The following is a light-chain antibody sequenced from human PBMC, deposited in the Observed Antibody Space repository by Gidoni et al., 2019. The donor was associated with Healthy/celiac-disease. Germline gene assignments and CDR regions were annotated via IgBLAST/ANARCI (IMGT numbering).Light chain of an antibody. CDR3: QQDGSSPL. J-gene: IGKJ4*01. V-gene: IGKV3-20*01. CDR1: QRGSSSY. Sequence: EIVLTQSPGTLSSSPGESATLSCTDSQRGSSSYLAWYQQQPGQAPRLLLYGASSRATCLPDRFSGSGSGTDFTPTISRLEAEFVAVYYCQQDGSSPLFGGGTKVEIK. CDR2: GAS.